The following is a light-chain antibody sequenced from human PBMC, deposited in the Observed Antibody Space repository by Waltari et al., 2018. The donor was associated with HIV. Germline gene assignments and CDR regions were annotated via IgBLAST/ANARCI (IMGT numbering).Light chain of an antibody. Sequence: VLTQSPDTLSLSPGERATLSCRASQSINRHYLAWYQQKPGQAPRLLISGASTRATGISDRFSGSGSGTDFTLIIDRLEPEDFAVYYCQQYNWFGQGTKVEIK. CDR1: QSINRHY. J-gene: IGKJ1*01. CDR2: GAS. V-gene: IGKV3-20*01. CDR3: QQYNW.